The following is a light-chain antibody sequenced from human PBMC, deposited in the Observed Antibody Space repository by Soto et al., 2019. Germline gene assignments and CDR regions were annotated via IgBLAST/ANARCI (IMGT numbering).Light chain of an antibody. J-gene: IGKJ1*01. CDR2: GAS. Sequence: EIVLTQSAGTLSLSPGERATLSCRASQSVSSSYLAWYQQKPGQAPRLLIYGASSRATGTPERLSGSGSGTDFTLTISRLEPDDFAVYYCQQYGSSPPAFGQGTKVEIK. CDR1: QSVSSSY. CDR3: QQYGSSPPA. V-gene: IGKV3-20*01.